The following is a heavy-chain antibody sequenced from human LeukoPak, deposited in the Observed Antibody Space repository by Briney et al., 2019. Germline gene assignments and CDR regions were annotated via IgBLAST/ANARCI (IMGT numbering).Heavy chain of an antibody. Sequence: QSLKISCKGSGYSFPSYWIAWVRQMPGKGLEWMGIIYPGDSEIRYSPSFQGQVTISADKSISTAYLQRRSLKTSDTAMYYCARRPSGGTTWFDPWGQGTLVTVSS. CDR2: IYPGDSEI. V-gene: IGHV5-51*01. D-gene: IGHD1-14*01. CDR1: GYSFPSYW. CDR3: ARRPSGGTTWFDP. J-gene: IGHJ5*02.